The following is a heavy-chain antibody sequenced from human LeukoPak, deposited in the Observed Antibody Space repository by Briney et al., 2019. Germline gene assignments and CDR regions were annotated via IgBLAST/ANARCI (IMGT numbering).Heavy chain of an antibody. CDR1: GGSISGSSYY. Sequence: SETLSLTCTVSGGSISGSSYYWGWIRQPPGKGLEWIGSIYYSGSTYYNPSLKSRVTISVDTSKNQFSLKLSSVTAADTAVYYCARRDTNSWYNYWGQGTLVTVSS. V-gene: IGHV4-39*01. D-gene: IGHD6-13*01. CDR2: IYYSGST. J-gene: IGHJ4*02. CDR3: ARRDTNSWYNY.